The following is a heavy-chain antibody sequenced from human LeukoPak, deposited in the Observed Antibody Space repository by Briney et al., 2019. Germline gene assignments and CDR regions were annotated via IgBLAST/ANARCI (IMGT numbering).Heavy chain of an antibody. J-gene: IGHJ4*02. CDR3: AREFDDSSGYQGLY. CDR1: GFIFSDYY. CDR2: ISSSGSTI. Sequence: GGSLRLSCAASGFIFSDYYMSWIRQAPGKGLEWVSCISSSGSTIYYADSVKGRFTISRDNSKNTLYLQMNSLRAEDTAVYYCAREFDDSSGYQGLYWGQGTLVTVSS. V-gene: IGHV3-11*04. D-gene: IGHD3-22*01.